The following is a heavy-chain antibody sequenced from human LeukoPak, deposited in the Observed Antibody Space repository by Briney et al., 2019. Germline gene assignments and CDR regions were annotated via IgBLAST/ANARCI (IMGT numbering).Heavy chain of an antibody. V-gene: IGHV3-23*01. J-gene: IGHJ4*02. Sequence: PGGTLRLSCGASGFTFSTYGMSWVRQAPGKGLEWVSAISGSGGNTYYADSVKGRFTISRDNSKNTLYLQMNSLRAEDTAVYYCAKGPAYSSSWYSLLGDYWGQGTLVTVSS. CDR2: ISGSGGNT. CDR1: GFTFSTYG. CDR3: AKGPAYSSSWYSLLGDY. D-gene: IGHD6-13*01.